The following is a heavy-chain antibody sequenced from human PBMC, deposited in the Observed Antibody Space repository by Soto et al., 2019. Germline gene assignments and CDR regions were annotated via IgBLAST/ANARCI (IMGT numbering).Heavy chain of an antibody. CDR1: GFTFSSYA. CDR3: SKDPRFLEWTPYNWFDP. D-gene: IGHD3-3*01. Sequence: GGSLRLSCAASGFTFSSYAMSWVRQAPGKGLEWVSAISGSGGSTYYADSVKGRFIISRDNSKNTLYLQMNSLRAEDTAVYYWSKDPRFLEWTPYNWFDPWGQGTLVTVSS. J-gene: IGHJ5*02. CDR2: ISGSGGST. V-gene: IGHV3-23*01.